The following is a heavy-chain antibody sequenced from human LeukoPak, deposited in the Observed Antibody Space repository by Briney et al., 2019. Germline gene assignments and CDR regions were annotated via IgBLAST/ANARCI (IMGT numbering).Heavy chain of an antibody. V-gene: IGHV3-21*06. CDR3: ARDGDGYNHHFDY. J-gene: IGHJ4*02. Sequence: GGSLRLSCEASGFTFNTYSMNWARQAPGKGLEWVSSIDSSGGYIFYADSVKGRFIISRDNAKDSLYLQMNSLRAEDTAVYYCARDGDGYNHHFDYWGQGTLVTVSS. D-gene: IGHD5-24*01. CDR1: GFTFNTYS. CDR2: IDSSGGYI.